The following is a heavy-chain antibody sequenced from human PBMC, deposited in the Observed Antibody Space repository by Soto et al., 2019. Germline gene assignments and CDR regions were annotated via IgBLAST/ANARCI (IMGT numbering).Heavy chain of an antibody. CDR1: GDSISSYY. CDR3: ARALTSTAGLFFDY. Sequence: PSETLSLPCTVSGDSISSYYWSCIRQPAGKGMEWIGRIHTTENTNYNPSLRSRVTMSVDTSNNQFSLKLTSLTAADTAVYYCARALTSTAGLFFDYWGQGAMVTVSS. J-gene: IGHJ4*02. D-gene: IGHD6-13*01. CDR2: IHTTENT. V-gene: IGHV4-4*07.